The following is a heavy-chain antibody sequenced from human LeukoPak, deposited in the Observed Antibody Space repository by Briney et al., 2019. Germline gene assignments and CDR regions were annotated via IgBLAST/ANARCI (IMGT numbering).Heavy chain of an antibody. J-gene: IGHJ4*02. Sequence: GGSLRLSCEASGFIFTTYGMQWLRQAPGKGLEWVALISYDGNNEYYADSVRGRFTVSRDDSKNSVYLQMNTLRVEDTAVCVKSRFAGASKSVALHSWGQGTLVTVSS. CDR2: ISYDGNNE. CDR3: SRFAGASKSVALHS. D-gene: IGHD1-26*01. V-gene: IGHV3-30*03. CDR1: GFIFTTYG.